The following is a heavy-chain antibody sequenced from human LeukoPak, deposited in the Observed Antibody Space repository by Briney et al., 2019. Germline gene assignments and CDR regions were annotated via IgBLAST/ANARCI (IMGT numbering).Heavy chain of an antibody. CDR2: INPSGGST. Sequence: ASVKVSCMASGYTLTSHYMHWVRQAPGQGLEWMGIINPSGGSTSYAQKFQGRVTMTRDTSTSTVYMELSSLRSEDTAVYYCARDPDGRSAFDIWGQGTMVTVSS. J-gene: IGHJ3*02. CDR3: ARDPDGRSAFDI. D-gene: IGHD5-24*01. CDR1: GYTLTSHY. V-gene: IGHV1-46*01.